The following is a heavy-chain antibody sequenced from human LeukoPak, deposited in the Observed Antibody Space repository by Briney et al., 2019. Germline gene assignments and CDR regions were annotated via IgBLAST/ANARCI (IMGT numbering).Heavy chain of an antibody. J-gene: IGHJ6*03. CDR2: IKEDGSEK. CDR1: GFTFRNDW. Sequence: GGALRLSCAASGFTFRNDWMRWGLQAPGKGLEWVANIKEDGSEKYEVDWVKGRFTISRDNAKNSLYLQMNRLRAEDTAVYYCARNSNRYMDVWGKGPTVPVSS. D-gene: IGHD1-7*01. V-gene: IGHV3-7*01. CDR3: ARNSNRYMDV.